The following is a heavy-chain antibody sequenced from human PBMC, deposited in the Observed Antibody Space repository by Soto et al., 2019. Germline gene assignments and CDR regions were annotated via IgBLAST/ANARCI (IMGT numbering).Heavy chain of an antibody. CDR2: IYYSGST. Sequence: SETLSLTCTVSGGSISSSSYYWGWIRQPPGKGLEWIGSIYYSGSTYYNPSLKSRVTISVDTSKNQFSLKLSSVTAADTAVYYCARLGMVAGWWFDPWGQGTLVTVSS. J-gene: IGHJ5*02. CDR3: ARLGMVAGWWFDP. V-gene: IGHV4-39*01. CDR1: GGSISSSSYY. D-gene: IGHD5-12*01.